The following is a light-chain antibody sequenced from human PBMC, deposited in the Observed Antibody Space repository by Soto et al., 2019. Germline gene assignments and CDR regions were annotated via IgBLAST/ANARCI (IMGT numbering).Light chain of an antibody. Sequence: DIQMTQSPSSLSASVGDRVTITCRASESIARHLNWYQQKPGKAPKLLIYAASSLQNGVPSRFRGGGSGTDFTLTISNLQPEDFATYCCQQTYSTLSITVGHGTRLEIK. CDR1: ESIARH. CDR3: QQTYSTLSIT. CDR2: AAS. V-gene: IGKV1-39*01. J-gene: IGKJ5*01.